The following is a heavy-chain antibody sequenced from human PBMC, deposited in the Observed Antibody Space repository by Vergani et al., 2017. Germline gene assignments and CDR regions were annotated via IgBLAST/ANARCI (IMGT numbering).Heavy chain of an antibody. CDR1: GGSISSSSYY. CDR3: ARRRVAWFDP. D-gene: IGHD2-15*01. V-gene: IGHV4-39*01. CDR2: NYYSGST. Sequence: QLQLQESGPGLVKPSETLSLTCTVSGGSISSSSYYWGWIRQPPGKGLEWIGSNYYSGSTYYNPSLKSRVTISVDTSKNQFSLKLSSVTAADTAVYYCARRRVAWFDPWGQGTLVTVSS. J-gene: IGHJ5*02.